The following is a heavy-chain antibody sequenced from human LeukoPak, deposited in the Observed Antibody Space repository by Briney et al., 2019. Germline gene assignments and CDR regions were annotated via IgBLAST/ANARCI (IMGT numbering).Heavy chain of an antibody. V-gene: IGHV3-23*01. D-gene: IGHD1-1*01. J-gene: IGHJ4*02. CDR2: ISGSGGST. CDR1: GFTFSSYA. CDR3: AKSRSGSANWALQIFDN. Sequence: SGGSLRLSCAVSGFTFSSYAMSWVRQAPGKGLEWVSAISGSGGSTYYADSVKGRFTISRDNSKNTLYLQMNSLRAEDTAVYFCAKSRSGSANWALQIFDNWGQGTLVTVSS.